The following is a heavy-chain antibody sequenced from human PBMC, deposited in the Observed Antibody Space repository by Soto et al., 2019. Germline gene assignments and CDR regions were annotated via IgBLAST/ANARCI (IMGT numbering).Heavy chain of an antibody. V-gene: IGHV3-23*01. Sequence: GGSLRLSCAASGFTFSSYAMSWVRQAPGKGLEWVSTISGSGGSTYYADSVKGRFTISRDTSKNTLYLQMNSLRPEDTAVYYCAKKAIADYYDSSAYYADYSGQGTLVTVSS. CDR3: AKKAIADYYDSSAYYADY. CDR1: GFTFSSYA. J-gene: IGHJ4*02. D-gene: IGHD3-22*01. CDR2: ISGSGGST.